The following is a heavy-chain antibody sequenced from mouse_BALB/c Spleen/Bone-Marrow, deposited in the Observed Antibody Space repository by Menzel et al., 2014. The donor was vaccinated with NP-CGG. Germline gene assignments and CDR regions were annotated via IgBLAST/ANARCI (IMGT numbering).Heavy chain of an antibody. D-gene: IGHD2-3*01. CDR3: ATYDGYYFAY. CDR1: GDSITSGY. V-gene: IGHV3-8*02. J-gene: IGHJ2*01. Sequence: EVKLVESGPSLVKPSQTLSLTCSVTGDSITSGYWNWIRKFPGNKLEYMGYISYSGSTYYSPSLKSRISITRDTSKNQYSLQLNSVTTEATAPYYCATYDGYYFAYWGQRTALTVSS. CDR2: ISYSGST.